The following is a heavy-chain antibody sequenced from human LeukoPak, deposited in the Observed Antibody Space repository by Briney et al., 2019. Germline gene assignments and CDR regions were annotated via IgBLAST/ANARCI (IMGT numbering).Heavy chain of an antibody. D-gene: IGHD3-10*01. CDR2: LTSGGSS. V-gene: IGHV3-23*01. J-gene: IGHJ4*02. Sequence: GGSLRLSCAASEFTFSNYAMSWVRQAPGKGLEWVSSLTSGGSSYYADSVKGRFTISRDNSRNTLYLQMNSLRAEDTAVYYCAKGLGSGRYYNVFDYWGQGTLVTVSS. CDR1: EFTFSNYA. CDR3: AKGLGSGRYYNVFDY.